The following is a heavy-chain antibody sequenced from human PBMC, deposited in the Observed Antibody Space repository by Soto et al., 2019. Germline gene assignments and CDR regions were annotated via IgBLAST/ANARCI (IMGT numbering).Heavy chain of an antibody. CDR1: GFTFNTYW. CDR2: IKQDGSQK. V-gene: IGHV3-7*03. J-gene: IGHJ5*02. Sequence: SLRLSCAASGFTFNTYWMSWVRQAPGKGLEWVANIKQDGSQKYYVDSVKGRFTIYRDNAKNSLYLQMNSLRAEDTAIYYCARPYCSGGSCYNWFDPWGQGTLVTVSS. D-gene: IGHD2-15*01. CDR3: ARPYCSGGSCYNWFDP.